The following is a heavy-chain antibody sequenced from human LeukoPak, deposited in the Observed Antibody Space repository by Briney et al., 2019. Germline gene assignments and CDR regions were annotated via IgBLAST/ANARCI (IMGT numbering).Heavy chain of an antibody. Sequence: PGRSLRLSCAASGFTFSSYGMHWVRQAPGKGLEWVALIWYDGSNKYYADSVKGRFTIFRDNSKNTLYLQMNSLRAEDTAVYYCARELGSSGYYPFDYWGQGTLVTVSS. CDR1: GFTFSSYG. D-gene: IGHD3-22*01. CDR3: ARELGSSGYYPFDY. V-gene: IGHV3-33*01. J-gene: IGHJ4*02. CDR2: IWYDGSNK.